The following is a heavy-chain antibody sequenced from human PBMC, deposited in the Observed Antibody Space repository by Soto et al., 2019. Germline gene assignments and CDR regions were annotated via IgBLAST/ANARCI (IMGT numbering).Heavy chain of an antibody. CDR2: INHSGST. J-gene: IGHJ3*02. CDR3: ARGYRSSYGYAPAFDI. CDR1: GGSFSGYY. D-gene: IGHD5-18*01. V-gene: IGHV4-34*01. Sequence: PSETLSLTCAVYGGSFSGYYWSWIRQPPGKGLEWIGEINHSGSTNYNPSLKSRVTISVDTSKNQFSLKLSSVTAADTAVYYCARGYRSSYGYAPAFDIWGQGTMVTV.